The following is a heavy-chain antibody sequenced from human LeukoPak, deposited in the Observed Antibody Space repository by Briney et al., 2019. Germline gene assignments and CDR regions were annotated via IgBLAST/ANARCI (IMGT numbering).Heavy chain of an antibody. CDR2: ISYDGSNK. Sequence: PGRSLRLSCAASGFTFSSYAMHWVRQAPGKGLEWVAVISYDGSNKYYADSVKGRFTISRDNSKNTLYLQMNSLRAEDTAVYYCARAETTYYYDSSGLRGAEYFQHWGQGTLVTVSS. V-gene: IGHV3-30-3*01. CDR3: ARAETTYYYDSSGLRGAEYFQH. CDR1: GFTFSSYA. D-gene: IGHD3-22*01. J-gene: IGHJ1*01.